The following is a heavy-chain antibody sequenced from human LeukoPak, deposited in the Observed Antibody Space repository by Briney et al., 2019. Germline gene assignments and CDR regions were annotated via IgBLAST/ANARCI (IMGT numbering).Heavy chain of an antibody. D-gene: IGHD6-19*01. CDR2: ISSNGGST. Sequence: PGGSLRLSCSASGFTFSSYAMHWVRQAPGKGLEYVSAISSNGGSTYYADSVKGRFTISRDNSKNTLYLQMSSLRAEDTAVSYCVKDRRDSSGWYAAAFDIWGQGTMVTVSS. J-gene: IGHJ3*02. V-gene: IGHV3-64D*06. CDR1: GFTFSSYA. CDR3: VKDRRDSSGWYAAAFDI.